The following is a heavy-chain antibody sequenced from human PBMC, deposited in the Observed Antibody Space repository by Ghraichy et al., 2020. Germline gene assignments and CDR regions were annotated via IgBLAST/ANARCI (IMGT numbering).Heavy chain of an antibody. J-gene: IGHJ5*02. CDR1: GGSISSSSYY. D-gene: IGHD3-10*01. Sequence: SETLSLTCTVSGGSISSSSYYWGWIRQPPGKGLEWIGSIYYSGSTYYNPSLKSRVTISVDTSKNQFSLKLSSVTAADTAVYYCARDIRSFVYGSGSPLGWFDPWGQGTLVTVSS. CDR2: IYYSGST. CDR3: ARDIRSFVYGSGSPLGWFDP. V-gene: IGHV4-39*07.